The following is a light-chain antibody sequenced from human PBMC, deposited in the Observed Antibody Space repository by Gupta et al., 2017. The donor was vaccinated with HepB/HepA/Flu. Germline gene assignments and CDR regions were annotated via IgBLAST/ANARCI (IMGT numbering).Light chain of an antibody. CDR2: DVD. J-gene: IGLJ2*01. Sequence: HSALTHPASVSASPAQSLTITCTGTSSDFGVFDHVSWYQKNPGKAPKLLISDVDNRPSGVSSRFSGSKSGNTASLTISGLQTEDEGDYYCSSFTSTPTLVVFGGGTKVTVL. V-gene: IGLV2-14*01. CDR1: SSDFGVFDH. CDR3: SSFTSTPTLVV.